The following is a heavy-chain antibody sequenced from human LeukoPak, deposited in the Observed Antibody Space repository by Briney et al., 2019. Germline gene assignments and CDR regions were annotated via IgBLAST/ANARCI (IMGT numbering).Heavy chain of an antibody. CDR2: ISGSGATT. Sequence: GGSLRLSCAASEFTFSNYGMSWARQAPGKGLEWVSAISGSGATTNYANSVRGRFTISRDNSKNTVYLQMNSLTAGDTAIYYCAKNRHDTARLPFDPWGQGTLVTVSS. V-gene: IGHV3-23*01. D-gene: IGHD3-22*01. J-gene: IGHJ5*02. CDR3: AKNRHDTARLPFDP. CDR1: EFTFSNYG.